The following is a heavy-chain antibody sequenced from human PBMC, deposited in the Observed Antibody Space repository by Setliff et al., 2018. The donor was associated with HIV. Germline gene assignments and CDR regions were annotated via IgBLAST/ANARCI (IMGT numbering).Heavy chain of an antibody. CDR2: VSRGGST. Sequence: PSETLSLTCGVDDGSFSGYSWSWIRQSPGKGLEWIGEVSRGGSTTYNPSLTGRVSVSVDTSKNQFSLRLNSVSAADTAVYFCARDTAFLKEGTEYWGQGTLVTVSS. CDR3: ARDTAFLKEGTEY. V-gene: IGHV4-34*01. CDR1: DGSFSGYS. J-gene: IGHJ4*02. D-gene: IGHD5-18*01.